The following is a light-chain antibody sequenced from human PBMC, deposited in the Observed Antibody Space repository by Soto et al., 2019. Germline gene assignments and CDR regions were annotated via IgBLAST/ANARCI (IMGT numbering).Light chain of an antibody. CDR2: GAS. V-gene: IGKV3-20*01. CDR3: QQYGSSPWT. J-gene: IGKJ5*01. CDR1: QSVSID. Sequence: EIVMTQSPATLSVSPGERATLSCKASQSVSIDVAWYQQKPGQAPRLVIYGASSRATGIPDRFSGSGSGTDFTLTISRLEPEDFAVYYRQQYGSSPWTFGQGTRLEI.